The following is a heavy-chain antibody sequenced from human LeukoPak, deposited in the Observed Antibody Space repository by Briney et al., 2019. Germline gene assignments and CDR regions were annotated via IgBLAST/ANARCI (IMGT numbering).Heavy chain of an antibody. CDR1: GFTVSSSY. CDR2: LYSGGTT. D-gene: IGHD3-10*01. CDR3: ARGRGPYGWFDP. J-gene: IGHJ5*02. V-gene: IGHV3-53*01. Sequence: GGSLRLSCAASGFTVSSSYMSWVRQAPGKGLEWVSMLYSGGTTYYADSVKGRFTISRDNSKNSLYLQMNSLRAEDTAIYFCARGRGPYGWFDPWGQGTLVTVSS.